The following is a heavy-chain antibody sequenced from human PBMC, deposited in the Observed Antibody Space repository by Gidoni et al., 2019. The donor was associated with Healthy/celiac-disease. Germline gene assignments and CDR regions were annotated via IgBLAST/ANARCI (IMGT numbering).Heavy chain of an antibody. CDR3: ARVCVAAAGTWDVGMDV. CDR2: MNPNSGNT. D-gene: IGHD6-13*01. V-gene: IGHV1-8*01. CDR1: GYTSTSYD. Sequence: QVQLVQSGAEVKKPGASVKVSCKASGYTSTSYDINWVRQATGQGLEWMGWMNPNSGNTGYAQEFQGRVTMTRNTSISTAYMELSSLRSEDTAVYYCARVCVAAAGTWDVGMDVWGQGTTVTVSS. J-gene: IGHJ6*02.